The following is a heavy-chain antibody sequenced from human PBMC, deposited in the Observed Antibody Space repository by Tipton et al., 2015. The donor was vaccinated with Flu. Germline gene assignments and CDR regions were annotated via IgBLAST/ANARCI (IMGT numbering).Heavy chain of an antibody. CDR3: AREVSAGADYSSGWYPNWFDP. Sequence: LRLSCSVSGGSISYSYWTWIRQPPGRGLEWSGYIHYCGNTNYNRSLKSRVTMSVDTSKSQFSLRLSSVTAADTVVYYCAREVSAGADYSSGWYPNWFDPWGEGTLVSVSS. CDR1: GGSISYSY. J-gene: IGHJ5*02. V-gene: IGHV4-59*01. D-gene: IGHD6-19*01. CDR2: IHYCGNT.